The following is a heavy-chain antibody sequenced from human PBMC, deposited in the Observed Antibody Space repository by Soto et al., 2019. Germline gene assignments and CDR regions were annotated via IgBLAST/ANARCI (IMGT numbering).Heavy chain of an antibody. CDR1: RYTLTELS. J-gene: IGHJ4*02. Sequence: ASVKVSFKFSRYTLTELSMHWVRQAPGKGLAWMGGFDPEDGETIYAQKFQGRVTMAEDTSTDTAYMELSSLRSEDTAVYYCATLSSFGSVVAATEPFDYWGQGTLVTVSS. D-gene: IGHD2-15*01. CDR2: FDPEDGET. V-gene: IGHV1-24*01. CDR3: ATLSSFGSVVAATEPFDY.